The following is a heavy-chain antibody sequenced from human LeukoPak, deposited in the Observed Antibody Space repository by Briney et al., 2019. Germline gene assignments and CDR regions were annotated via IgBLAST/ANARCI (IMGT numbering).Heavy chain of an antibody. V-gene: IGHV4-34*01. Sequence: PSETLSLTCAVYGGSFSGYYWSWIRQPPGKGLEWIGEINHSGSTNYNPSLKSRVTISVDTSKNQFSLKLSSVTAADTAVYYCARGTVTTWIGYLHWSQGTLVTVSS. J-gene: IGHJ4*02. CDR1: GGSFSGYY. CDR3: ARGTVTTWIGYLH. D-gene: IGHD4-17*01. CDR2: INHSGST.